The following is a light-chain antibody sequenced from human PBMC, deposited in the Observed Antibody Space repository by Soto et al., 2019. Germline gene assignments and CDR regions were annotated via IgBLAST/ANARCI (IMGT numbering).Light chain of an antibody. CDR3: SSYTKSGIRL. J-gene: IGLJ3*02. CDR1: SNDVGGYNF. CDR2: EVS. V-gene: IGLV2-14*01. Sequence: QSALTQPASVSGSPGQSITITCTGTSNDVGGYNFVSWYQQYPGKAPKLLIFEVSNRPSGISNRFSGSKSASTASLTISGLQTEDEADYYCSSYTKSGIRLFGGGTQLTV.